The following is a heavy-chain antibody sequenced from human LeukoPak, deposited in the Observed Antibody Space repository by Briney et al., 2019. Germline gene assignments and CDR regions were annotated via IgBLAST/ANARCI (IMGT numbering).Heavy chain of an antibody. CDR2: IGNSRYI. D-gene: IGHD3-10*01. J-gene: IGHJ4*02. CDR3: ARDLPLEKYYGSGTYSYYFDS. CDR1: GFTFSTYN. V-gene: IGHV3-21*01. Sequence: GGSLTPSCAASGFTFSTYNMNWVRQAPGKGLEWVSSIGNSRYIYYADSVKGRFTISRDNAKNSPYLQLNSLRDEDTAVYYCARDLPLEKYYGSGTYSYYFDSWGQGALVTVSS.